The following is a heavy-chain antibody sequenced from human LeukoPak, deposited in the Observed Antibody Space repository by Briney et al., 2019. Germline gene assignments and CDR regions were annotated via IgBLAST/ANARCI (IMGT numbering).Heavy chain of an antibody. V-gene: IGHV4-31*03. CDR3: ARRVGKYPTYYFDY. CDR2: IYYTGST. J-gene: IGHJ4*02. D-gene: IGHD1-1*01. CDR1: GGSISSGGNY. Sequence: PSEALSLTCTVSGGSISSGGNYWSWIRQHPGKGLEWIGYIYYTGSTNNNPSLKSRITLSVDTSKNQFSLRLSSVTAGDTAVYYCARRVGKYPTYYFDYWGQGTLVTVSS.